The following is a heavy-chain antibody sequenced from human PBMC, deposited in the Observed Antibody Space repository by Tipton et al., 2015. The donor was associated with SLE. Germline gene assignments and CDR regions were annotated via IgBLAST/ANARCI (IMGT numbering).Heavy chain of an antibody. CDR1: GGSISSYY. V-gene: IGHV4-59*01. CDR2: IYYSGST. CDR3: ARGDPQVLEPFDY. J-gene: IGHJ4*02. D-gene: IGHD1-1*01. Sequence: TLSLTCTVSGGSISSYYWSWIRQPPGKGLEWIGYIYYSGSTNYNPSLKSRVTISVDTSKNQLSLQLSSVTTADTAVYYCARGDPQVLEPFDYWGQGTLVTVSS.